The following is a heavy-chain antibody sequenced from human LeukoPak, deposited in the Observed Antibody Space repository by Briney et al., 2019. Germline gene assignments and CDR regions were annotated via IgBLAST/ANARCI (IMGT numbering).Heavy chain of an antibody. CDR3: AIGGGKADY. Sequence: PGGSLRLSCAASGFTFSSYAMHWVRQAPGKGLEWVAVISYDGSNKYYADSVKGRFTISRDNSKNTLYLQMNSLRAEDTAVYYCAIGGGKADYWGQGTLVTVSS. CDR2: ISYDGSNK. V-gene: IGHV3-30*01. J-gene: IGHJ4*02. D-gene: IGHD4-23*01. CDR1: GFTFSSYA.